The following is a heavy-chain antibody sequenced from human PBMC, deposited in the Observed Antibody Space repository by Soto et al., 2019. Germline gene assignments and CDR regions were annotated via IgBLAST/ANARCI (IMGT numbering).Heavy chain of an antibody. V-gene: IGHV4-39*01. D-gene: IGHD6-19*01. J-gene: IGHJ6*02. Sequence: SETLSLTSTVSGASISSSNYYWGWIRLPPGRGLEWIGSISYSGSTYYNPSLQSRVTISVDTSQNQFSLKLSSVTAADTAVYYCARHKPNSSGWYYYGMDVWGQGTTVS. CDR2: ISYSGST. CDR1: GASISSSNYY. CDR3: ARHKPNSSGWYYYGMDV.